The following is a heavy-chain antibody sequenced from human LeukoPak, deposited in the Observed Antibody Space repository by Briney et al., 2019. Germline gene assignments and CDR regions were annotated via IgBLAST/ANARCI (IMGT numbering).Heavy chain of an antibody. CDR3: AKGGGYGDHLFDY. D-gene: IGHD4-17*01. J-gene: IGHJ4*02. Sequence: GGSLRLSCAASGYTFSSYWMSWVRQAPGKGLEWVAFISYDGSNKYYADSVKGRFTISRDNSKNTLYLQMNSLRAEDTAVYYCAKGGGYGDHLFDYWGQGTLVTVSS. CDR2: ISYDGSNK. V-gene: IGHV3-30*18. CDR1: GYTFSSYW.